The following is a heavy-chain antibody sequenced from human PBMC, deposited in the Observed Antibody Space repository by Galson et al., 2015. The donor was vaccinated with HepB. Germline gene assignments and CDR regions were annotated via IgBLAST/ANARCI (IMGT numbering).Heavy chain of an antibody. Sequence: SLRLSCAASGFTVSSNYMSWVRQAPGKGLEWVSVIYSGGSTYYADSVKGRFTISRDNSKSTLYLQMNSLRAEDTAVYYCASADRSTSHYYYYYMDVWGKGTTVTVSS. CDR2: IYSGGST. V-gene: IGHV3-53*01. J-gene: IGHJ6*03. D-gene: IGHD2-2*01. CDR1: GFTVSSNY. CDR3: ASADRSTSHYYYYYMDV.